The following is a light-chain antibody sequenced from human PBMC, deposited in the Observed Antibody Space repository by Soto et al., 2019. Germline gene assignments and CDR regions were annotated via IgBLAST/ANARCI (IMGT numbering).Light chain of an antibody. CDR1: QSIISY. V-gene: IGKV1-39*01. CDR3: QQSYSSPRT. Sequence: DLQMTQSPSSLSASVGDRVTITCQSSQSIISYLNWYQQKAGKAPQLLINAASSLQSGVPARFRGSGSGTDFILSISSLQPEDSAIYYCQQSYSSPRTFGQGSKLEI. J-gene: IGKJ2*01. CDR2: AAS.